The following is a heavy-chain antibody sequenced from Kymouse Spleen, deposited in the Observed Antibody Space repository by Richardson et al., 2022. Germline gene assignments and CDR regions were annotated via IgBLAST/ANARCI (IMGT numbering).Heavy chain of an antibody. CDR2: INSDGSST. CDR3: ATGIAAAGTNYFDY. CDR1: GFTFSSYW. Sequence: EVQLVESGGGLVQPGGSLRLSCAASGFTFSSYWMHWVRQAPGKGLVWVSRINSDGSSTSYADSVKGRFTISRDNAKNTLYLQMNSLRAEDTAVYYCATGIAAAGTNYFDYWGQGTLVTVSS. D-gene: IGHD6-13*01. J-gene: IGHJ4*02. V-gene: IGHV3-74*01.